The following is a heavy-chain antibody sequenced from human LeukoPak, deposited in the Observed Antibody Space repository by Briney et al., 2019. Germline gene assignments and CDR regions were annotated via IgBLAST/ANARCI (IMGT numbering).Heavy chain of an antibody. V-gene: IGHV3-48*03. D-gene: IGHD3-10*02. CDR3: AELGITMIGGV. CDR1: GFTFSSYE. J-gene: IGHJ6*04. Sequence: GGSLRLTCAASGFTFSSYEMNWVRQAPGKGLEWVSYISSSGSTIYYADSVKGRFTISRDNAKNSLYLQMNSLRAEDTAVYYCAELGITMIGGVWGKGTTVTVSS. CDR2: ISSSGSTI.